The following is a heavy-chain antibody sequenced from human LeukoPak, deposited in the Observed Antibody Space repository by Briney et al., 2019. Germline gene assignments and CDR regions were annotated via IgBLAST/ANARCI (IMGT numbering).Heavy chain of an antibody. V-gene: IGHV4-59*12. J-gene: IGHJ4*02. CDR2: IDNSGST. D-gene: IGHD3-22*01. CDR1: GGSISGYY. CDR3: ARDGFYDSSGYFDY. Sequence: NPSETLSLTCTVSGGSISGYYWSWIRQPPGKGLEWIGYIDNSGSTNYNPSPKSRVTISVDTSKNQFSLKLSSVTAADTAVYYCARDGFYDSSGYFDYWGQGTLVTVSS.